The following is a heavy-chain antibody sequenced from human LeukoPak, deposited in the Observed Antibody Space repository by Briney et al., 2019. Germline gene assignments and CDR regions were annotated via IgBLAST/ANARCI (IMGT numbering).Heavy chain of an antibody. V-gene: IGHV1-69*13. D-gene: IGHD2-2*01. CDR1: GGTFSSYA. Sequence: ASVKVSCKASGGTFSSYAISWVRQAPGQGLEWMGGIIPIFGTANYAQKFQGRVTITADESTSTAYMELSSLRSEDTAVNYCARGYCSSTSCSPLDYWGQGTLVTVSS. J-gene: IGHJ4*02. CDR2: IIPIFGTA. CDR3: ARGYCSSTSCSPLDY.